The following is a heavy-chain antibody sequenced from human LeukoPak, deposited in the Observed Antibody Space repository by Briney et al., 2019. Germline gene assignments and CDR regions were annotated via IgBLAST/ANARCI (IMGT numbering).Heavy chain of an antibody. CDR2: ISYDGSNK. V-gene: IGHV3-30*18. CDR3: TNMGSGDGMDV. CDR1: GFTFSSYG. Sequence: PGGSLRLSCAASGFTFSSYGMHWVRQAPGKGLEWVAVISYDGSNKYYADSVKGRFTISRDSSKNTLYLQMNSLRAEDTAVYYCTNMGSGDGMDVWGQGTTVTVSS. J-gene: IGHJ6*02. D-gene: IGHD6-19*01.